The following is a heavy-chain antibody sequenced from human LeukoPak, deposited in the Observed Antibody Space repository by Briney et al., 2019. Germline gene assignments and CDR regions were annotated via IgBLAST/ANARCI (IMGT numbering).Heavy chain of an antibody. CDR2: VSGSGSTV. CDR1: GFTFGDHI. Sequence: GGSLGLSSAASGFTFGDHIMNWVRQLPGKRLEWVAYVSGSGSTVYYADSVKGRFTVSRDNGKSSLYLQMNSLRVEDTALYYCVRQFASWGQGTLVTVSS. V-gene: IGHV3-48*01. CDR3: VRQFAS. J-gene: IGHJ4*02.